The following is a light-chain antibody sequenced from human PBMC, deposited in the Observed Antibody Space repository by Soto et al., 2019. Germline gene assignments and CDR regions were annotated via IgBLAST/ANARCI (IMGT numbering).Light chain of an antibody. J-gene: IGLJ1*01. V-gene: IGLV2-23*01. CDR1: SSDVGSYNV. Sequence: QSVLTQPASVSGSPGQSITISCTGTSSDVGSYNVVSWYQQHSGKAPKLMIYEGSKRPSGVSNRFSGSKSGNTASLTISGLQAEDEADYYCCSFSGSSTYVFGTGTKLTGL. CDR3: CSFSGSSTYV. CDR2: EGS.